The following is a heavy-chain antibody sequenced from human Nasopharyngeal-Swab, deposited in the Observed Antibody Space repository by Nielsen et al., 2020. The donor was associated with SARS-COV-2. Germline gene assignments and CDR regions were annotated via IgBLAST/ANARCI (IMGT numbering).Heavy chain of an antibody. CDR1: GGSISSSSYY. J-gene: IGHJ4*02. V-gene: IGHV4-39*07. CDR3: ARYVRILGYFDY. Sequence: SEPLSLTCTVSGGSISSSSYYWGWIRQPPGKGLEWIGSIYYSGSTYYNPSLKSRVTISVDTSKNQFSLKLSSVTAADTAVYYCARYVRILGYFDYRGQGTLVTVSS. D-gene: IGHD2-15*01. CDR2: IYYSGST.